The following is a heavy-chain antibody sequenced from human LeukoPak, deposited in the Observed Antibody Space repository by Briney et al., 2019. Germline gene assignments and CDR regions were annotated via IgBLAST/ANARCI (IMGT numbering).Heavy chain of an antibody. V-gene: IGHV4-59*01. CDR1: GDSISSYY. D-gene: IGHD6-13*01. CDR2: IYVCGNT. Sequence: SETLSLTCMVSGDSISSYYWSWLRQPPGTGLEWIGYIYVCGNTNYNPSLNSRVTLSFGTSNNHFSLRLSSVPAADTAVYYCASLKGAGSFDYWGQGTLVTVPS. J-gene: IGHJ4*02. CDR3: ASLKGAGSFDY.